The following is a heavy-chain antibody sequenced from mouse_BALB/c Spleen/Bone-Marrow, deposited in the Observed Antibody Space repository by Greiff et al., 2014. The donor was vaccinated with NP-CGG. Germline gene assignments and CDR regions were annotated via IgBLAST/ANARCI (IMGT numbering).Heavy chain of an antibody. CDR3: AKGPYYGYLYFDV. D-gene: IGHD1-2*01. CDR2: IWGDGST. Sequence: VMLVESGPGLVAPSQSLSITCTVSGISLTSYGVSWVRQPPGKGLEWLGVIWGDGSTNYHSALISKLSISKDNSKSQVFLKLNSLQTDDTATYYCAKGPYYGYLYFDVWGAGTTVTVSS. J-gene: IGHJ1*01. V-gene: IGHV2-3*01. CDR1: GISLTSYG.